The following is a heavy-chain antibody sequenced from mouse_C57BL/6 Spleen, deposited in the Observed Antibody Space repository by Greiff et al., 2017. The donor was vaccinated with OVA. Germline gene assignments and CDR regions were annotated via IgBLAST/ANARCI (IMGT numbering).Heavy chain of an antibody. CDR1: GYTFTSYW. D-gene: IGHD1-1*01. CDR2: IYPSDSET. CDR3: ARATTVVYFDD. V-gene: IGHV1-61*01. Sequence: QVQLQQPGAELVRPGSSVKLSCKASGYTFTSYWMDWVKQRPGQGLEWIGNIYPSDSETHYNQKFKDKATLTVDKSSRTAYMQLSSLTSEDSAVYYCARATTVVYFDDWGQGTTLTVSS. J-gene: IGHJ2*01.